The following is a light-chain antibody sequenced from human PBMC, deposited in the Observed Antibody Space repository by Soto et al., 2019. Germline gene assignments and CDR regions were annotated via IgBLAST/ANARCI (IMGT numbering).Light chain of an antibody. CDR2: DVV. CDR1: SKDVGGYDF. CDR3: GSYPASGSFV. V-gene: IGLV2-14*01. Sequence: QSALTQPASVSGSPGQSMTISCTGTSKDVGGYDFVSWFQQFPGKAPKVVIYDVVHRPSGLSNRFSGSKSGNTASLTISGLEPDDEADYYCGSYPASGSFVFGGGTKLTVL. J-gene: IGLJ3*02.